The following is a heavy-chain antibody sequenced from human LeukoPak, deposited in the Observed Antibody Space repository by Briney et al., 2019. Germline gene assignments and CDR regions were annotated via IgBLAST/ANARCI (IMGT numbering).Heavy chain of an antibody. CDR3: ASVKGPFDY. V-gene: IGHV4-59*01. Sequence: SETLSLTCTVSGGSISSYYWSWIRQPPGKGLEWIGYIYYSGSTNYNPSLKSRVTISVDTSKNQFSLKLSSVTAADTAVYYCASVKGPFDYWGQETLVTVSS. CDR2: IYYSGST. J-gene: IGHJ4*02. CDR1: GGSISSYY.